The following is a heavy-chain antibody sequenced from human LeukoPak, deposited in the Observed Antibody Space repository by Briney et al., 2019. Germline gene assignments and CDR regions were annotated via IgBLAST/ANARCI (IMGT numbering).Heavy chain of an antibody. Sequence: RASVKVSCKASGYTFTSYGISWVRQAPGQGLEWMGWISAYNGNTNYAQKLQGRVTMTTDTSTSTAYMELRSLRSDDTAVYYCARGMGGLGYCSGGSCYTIDYWGQGTLVTVSS. J-gene: IGHJ4*02. CDR1: GYTFTSYG. D-gene: IGHD2-15*01. V-gene: IGHV1-18*01. CDR2: ISAYNGNT. CDR3: ARGMGGLGYCSGGSCYTIDY.